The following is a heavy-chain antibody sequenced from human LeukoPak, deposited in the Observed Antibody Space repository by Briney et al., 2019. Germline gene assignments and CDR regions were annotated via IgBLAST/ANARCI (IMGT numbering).Heavy chain of an antibody. V-gene: IGHV4-38-2*01. CDR2: IYHSGST. Sequence: SETLSLTCAVSGYSISSGYFWGWIRQPPGKGLEWIGSIYHSGSTYYNPSLKSRVTISVDTSKNQLSLKLTSVTAADTAVYYCARGIVLTGYASFDYWGQGTPVTVSS. CDR3: ARGIVLTGYASFDY. D-gene: IGHD2-8*02. J-gene: IGHJ4*02. CDR1: GYSISSGYF.